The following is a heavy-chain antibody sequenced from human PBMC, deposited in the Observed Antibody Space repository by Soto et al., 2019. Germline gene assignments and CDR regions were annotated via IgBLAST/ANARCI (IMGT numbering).Heavy chain of an antibody. Sequence: QVQLVESGGGVVQPGRSLRLSCAASGFTFSSYGMHWVRQAPGKGLEWVAVISYDGSNKYYADSVKGRFTISRDNSKNTLYLKMNTLRAEETAVYYCAKDLGGDSGYDYVLGYCYYGFDVWGQGTTVTVSS. D-gene: IGHD5-12*01. CDR3: AKDLGGDSGYDYVLGYCYYGFDV. J-gene: IGHJ6*02. CDR2: ISYDGSNK. CDR1: GFTFSSYG. V-gene: IGHV3-30*18.